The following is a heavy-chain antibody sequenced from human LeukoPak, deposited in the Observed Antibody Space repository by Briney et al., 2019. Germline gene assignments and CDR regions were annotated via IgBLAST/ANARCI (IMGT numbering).Heavy chain of an antibody. D-gene: IGHD3-22*01. Sequence: GGSLRLSCAASEFTFSSYAMHWVRQAPGKGLEWVAVISYDGSHKFYTDSVKGRFTISRDNSKNTLYLQMNSLRAEDTAVYYCARDYDYEDAGGFDYWGQGTLVTVSS. V-gene: IGHV3-30*04. J-gene: IGHJ4*02. CDR3: ARDYDYEDAGGFDY. CDR1: EFTFSSYA. CDR2: ISYDGSHK.